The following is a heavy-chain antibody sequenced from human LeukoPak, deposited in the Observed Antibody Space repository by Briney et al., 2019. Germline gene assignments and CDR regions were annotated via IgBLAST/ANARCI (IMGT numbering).Heavy chain of an antibody. CDR2: IYSGGST. Sequence: GGSLRLSCAASGFTFSSYWMSWVRQAPGKGLEWVSVIYSGGSTYYADSVKGRFTISRDNSKNTLYLQMNSLRAEDTAVYYCARDARQSYGSYWYFDLWGRGTLVTVSS. CDR1: GFTFSSYW. J-gene: IGHJ2*01. D-gene: IGHD5-18*01. CDR3: ARDARQSYGSYWYFDL. V-gene: IGHV3-66*01.